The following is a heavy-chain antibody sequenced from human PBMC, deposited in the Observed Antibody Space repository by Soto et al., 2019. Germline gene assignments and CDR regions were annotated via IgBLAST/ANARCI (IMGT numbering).Heavy chain of an antibody. V-gene: IGHV3-23*01. Sequence: VGSLRLSCAASVFTFSSYAMSCVRHSPGKGLEWVSAISGSGGSTYYADSVKGRFTISRDNSKNTLYLQMNSLRAEDTAVYYCAKDQGREYDFWSGHPPYPYYGMHVWGQATTVNVSS. CDR3: AKDQGREYDFWSGHPPYPYYGMHV. CDR2: ISGSGGST. D-gene: IGHD3-3*01. CDR1: VFTFSSYA. J-gene: IGHJ6*01.